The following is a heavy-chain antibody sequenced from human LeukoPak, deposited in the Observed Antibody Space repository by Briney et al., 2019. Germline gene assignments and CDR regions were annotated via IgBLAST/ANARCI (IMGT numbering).Heavy chain of an antibody. J-gene: IGHJ4*02. Sequence: GGSLRLSCAASGITFSSYGMSWVRQAPGKGLEWVSSISGSGGSTYYADSVKGRFTISRDNSKTTLYLQMNSLRAEDTAVYYCAKVFYPAAGTGRVDFPFDYWGQGTLVTVSS. CDR3: AKVFYPAAGTGRVDFPFDY. D-gene: IGHD6-13*01. V-gene: IGHV3-23*01. CDR2: ISGSGGST. CDR1: GITFSSYG.